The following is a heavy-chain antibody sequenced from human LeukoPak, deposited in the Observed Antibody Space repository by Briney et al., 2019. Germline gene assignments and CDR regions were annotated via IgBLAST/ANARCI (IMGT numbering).Heavy chain of an antibody. J-gene: IGHJ4*02. V-gene: IGHV4-59*01. CDR2: IYYSGST. CDR3: SGGSSWYNADY. D-gene: IGHD6-13*01. CDR1: GGSISSYY. Sequence: SETLSLTCTVSGGSISSYYWSWIRQPPGKGLEWIGYIYYSGSTNYNPSLKSRVTISVDTSKNQFSLKLSSVTAADTAVYYWSGGSSWYNADYWGQGTLVTVSS.